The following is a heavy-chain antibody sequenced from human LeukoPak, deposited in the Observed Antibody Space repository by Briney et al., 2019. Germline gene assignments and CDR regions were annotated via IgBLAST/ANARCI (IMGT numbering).Heavy chain of an antibody. D-gene: IGHD6-19*01. V-gene: IGHV1-69*13. Sequence: GASVKVSCKASGGTFSSYAISWVRQAPGQGLEWMGGIIPIFGTANYAQKFQGRVTITADESTSTAYMELSSLRSEDTAVYYCAREGSGAVAGTEYFQHWGQGTLVTVSS. CDR3: AREGSGAVAGTEYFQH. CDR1: GGTFSSYA. J-gene: IGHJ1*01. CDR2: IIPIFGTA.